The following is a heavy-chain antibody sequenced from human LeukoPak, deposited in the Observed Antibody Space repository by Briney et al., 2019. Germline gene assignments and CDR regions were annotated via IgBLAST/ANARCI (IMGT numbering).Heavy chain of an antibody. CDR1: GFTFSSYG. D-gene: IGHD4-17*01. V-gene: IGHV3-33*01. CDR3: TRENFDYGGYG. J-gene: IGHJ4*02. CDR2: IWYDGSNK. Sequence: GGSLRLSCAASGFTFSSYGMHWVRQAPGKGLEWVAFIWYDGSNKYYADSVKGRFTISRDNSKSTLYLQMNSLRAEDTAVYYCTRENFDYGGYGWGQGTLVTVSS.